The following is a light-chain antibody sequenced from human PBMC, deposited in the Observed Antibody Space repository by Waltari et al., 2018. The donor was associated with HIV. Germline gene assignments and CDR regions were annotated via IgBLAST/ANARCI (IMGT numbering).Light chain of an antibody. J-gene: IGKJ4*01. CDR2: AAS. V-gene: IGKV1-39*01. CDR3: QQSYSTPPEPT. Sequence: DIQMTQSPSSLSALVGDRVPITCRASQSISSYLNWYQQKPGKAPKLLIYAASSLQSGVPSRFSGSGSGTDFTLTISSLQPEDFATYYCQQSYSTPPEPTFGGGTKVEIK. CDR1: QSISSY.